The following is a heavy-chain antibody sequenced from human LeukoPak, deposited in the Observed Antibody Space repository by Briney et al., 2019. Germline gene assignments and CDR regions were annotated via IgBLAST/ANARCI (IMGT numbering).Heavy chain of an antibody. V-gene: IGHV4-59*01. CDR1: GGAISSYY. Sequence: SETLSLTCAVSGGAISSYYWSWSRQPPGKGLEWSGYIYYSGGTNYNPSLKSRVTISVDTSKNQFSLKLSSVTAADTAVYYCARDRTITMVRGVPRYYYGMDVWGQGTTVTVSS. D-gene: IGHD3-10*01. J-gene: IGHJ6*02. CDR2: IYYSGGT. CDR3: ARDRTITMVRGVPRYYYGMDV.